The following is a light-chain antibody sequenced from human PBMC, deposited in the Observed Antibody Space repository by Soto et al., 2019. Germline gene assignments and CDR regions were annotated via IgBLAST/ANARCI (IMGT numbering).Light chain of an antibody. CDR3: QQYTNWTLT. Sequence: EIVVTQSPATLSVSPGEGATLSCRASQTVSSNLAWYQQKPGQAPRRRIHRASTRATGVPARFSGSGSATVFPLTISSLQFEAFAAYYCQQYTNWTLTFDGGTKWEIK. CDR1: QTVSSN. CDR2: RAS. V-gene: IGKV3D-15*01. J-gene: IGKJ4*01.